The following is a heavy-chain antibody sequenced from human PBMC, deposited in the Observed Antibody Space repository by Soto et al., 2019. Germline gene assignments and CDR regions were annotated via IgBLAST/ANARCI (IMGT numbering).Heavy chain of an antibody. CDR3: VTYIAATLPSLRY. CDR2: ITGSGDTT. D-gene: IGHD6-25*01. J-gene: IGHJ4*02. CDR1: GFTFTSYA. V-gene: IGHV3-23*01. Sequence: EVQLLESGGGLVQPGGSLRLSCAASGFTFTSYAMSWVRQAPGKGLEWVSTITGSGDTTYYADSVKGRFTISRDNSRTTLFLQMNGLRADDAAVYYCVTYIAATLPSLRYWGQGTLVTVSS.